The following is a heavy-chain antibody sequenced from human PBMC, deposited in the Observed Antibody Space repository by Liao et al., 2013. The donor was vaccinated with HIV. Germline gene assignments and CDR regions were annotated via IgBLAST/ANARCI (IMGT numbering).Heavy chain of an antibody. D-gene: IGHD3/OR15-3a*01. CDR2: IYHSGST. J-gene: IGHJ4*02. CDR3: ARSIAIFGLVSDF. Sequence: QVQLQQWGAGLLKPSQTLSLTCTVSGVSISTSDTFWSWFRQSPGKGLEWIGYIYHSGSTYYDPSLRSRVTMSIDTSQSQFSLNLSSVTAADTAMYFCARSIAIFGLVSDFWGQGILVTVSS. V-gene: IGHV4-30-4*01. CDR1: GVSISTSDTF.